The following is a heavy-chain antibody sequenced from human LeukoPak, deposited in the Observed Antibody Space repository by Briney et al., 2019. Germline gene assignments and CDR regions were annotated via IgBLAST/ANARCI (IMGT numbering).Heavy chain of an antibody. CDR3: AKDLGYDFWSGSPD. J-gene: IGHJ4*02. Sequence: QPGGSLRLSCAASGFTFSNFAMSWVRQAPGKGLGWVSTISGSGFTYYADSVKGRLTISRDNSKNTLYLQMNSLRAEDTAVYYCAKDLGYDFWSGSPDWGQGTLVTVSS. V-gene: IGHV3-23*01. CDR1: GFTFSNFA. CDR2: ISGSGFT. D-gene: IGHD3-3*01.